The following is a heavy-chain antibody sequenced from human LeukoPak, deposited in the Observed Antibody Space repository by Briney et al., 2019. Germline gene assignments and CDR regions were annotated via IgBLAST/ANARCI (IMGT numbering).Heavy chain of an antibody. CDR3: ARLISGSGSSPYYYYYMDV. D-gene: IGHD3-10*01. V-gene: IGHV5-51*01. CDR2: IYPGDSGT. Sequence: GESLKISCKGSGYSFTSYWIGWVRQMPGKGLEWMGIIYPGDSGTRYSPSFQGQVTISADKSISTAYLQWSSLKASDTAMYYCARLISGSGSSPYYYYYMDVWGKGTTVTVSS. J-gene: IGHJ6*03. CDR1: GYSFTSYW.